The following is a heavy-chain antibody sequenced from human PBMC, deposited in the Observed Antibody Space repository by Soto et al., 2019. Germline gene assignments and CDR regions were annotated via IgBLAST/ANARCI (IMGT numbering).Heavy chain of an antibody. D-gene: IGHD4-17*01. CDR2: ISYDGSNK. J-gene: IGHJ4*02. CDR3: AKDPYGTPYYFDY. Sequence: GGSLRLSCAASGFTFSSYGMHWVRQAPGKGLEWVAVISYDGSNKYYADSVKGRFTISRDNSKNTLYLQMNSLRAEDTAVYYCAKDPYGTPYYFDYWGQGTLVTVSS. CDR1: GFTFSSYG. V-gene: IGHV3-30*18.